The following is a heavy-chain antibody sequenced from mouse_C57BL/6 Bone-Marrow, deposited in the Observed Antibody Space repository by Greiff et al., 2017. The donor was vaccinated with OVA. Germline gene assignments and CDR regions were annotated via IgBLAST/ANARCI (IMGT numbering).Heavy chain of an antibody. Sequence: EVKLVESGGGLVQPGGSLSLSCAASGFTFTDYYMSWVRQPPGKALEWLGFIRNKANGYTTEYSASVKGRFTISRDNSQSILYLQMNALRAEDSATYYCARSSYGYDGGFAYWGQGTLVTVSA. V-gene: IGHV7-3*01. CDR3: ARSSYGYDGGFAY. CDR1: GFTFTDYY. CDR2: IRNKANGYTT. D-gene: IGHD2-2*01. J-gene: IGHJ3*01.